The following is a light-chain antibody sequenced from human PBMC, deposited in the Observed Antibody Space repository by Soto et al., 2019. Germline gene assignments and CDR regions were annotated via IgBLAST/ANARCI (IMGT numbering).Light chain of an antibody. CDR1: QGITNY. V-gene: IGKV1-27*01. CDR2: AAS. Sequence: DIQMTQSPSSLSASVGDRVTITCRASQGITNYLAWYQQKPGKAPNLLIYAASTLLSGAPSRFSGSGVGTDFTLTIRSLQPEDVATYYCQKYNGAPFTFGPGTKVDIK. J-gene: IGKJ3*01. CDR3: QKYNGAPFT.